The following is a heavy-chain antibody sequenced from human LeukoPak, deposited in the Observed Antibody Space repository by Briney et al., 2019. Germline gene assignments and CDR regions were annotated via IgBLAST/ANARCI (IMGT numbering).Heavy chain of an antibody. D-gene: IGHD6-13*01. CDR3: ASSSSSSWYPNCFDP. Sequence: SQTLSLTCAISEDSVTSNSAAWNWLTQSPSRRLAWLGRTYYRSKWYHAYAVSLKSRITINPDTSKTQFYLQLNSVTPEDTAVYYCASSSSSSWYPNCFDPWGQGTLVTVSS. V-gene: IGHV6-1*01. CDR2: TYYRSKWYH. J-gene: IGHJ5*02. CDR1: EDSVTSNSAA.